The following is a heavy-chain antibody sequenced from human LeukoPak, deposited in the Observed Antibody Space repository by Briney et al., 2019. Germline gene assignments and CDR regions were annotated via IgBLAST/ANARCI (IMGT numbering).Heavy chain of an antibody. CDR1: GFTVSSSY. J-gene: IGHJ4*02. D-gene: IGHD3-10*01. CDR2: IFGAGKNTT. CDR3: AKRNTVVRGGPSFDY. V-gene: IGHV3-53*01. Sequence: GGSLRLSCAASGFTVSSSYMSWVRQAPGKGLEWVSIIFGAGKNTTYYADSVKGRFTVSRDNSKNTLYLQMTSLRPEDTAIYYCAKRNTVVRGGPSFDYWGQGILVAVSS.